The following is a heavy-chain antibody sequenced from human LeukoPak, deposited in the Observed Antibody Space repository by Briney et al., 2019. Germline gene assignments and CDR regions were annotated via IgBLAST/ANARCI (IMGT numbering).Heavy chain of an antibody. V-gene: IGHV4-59*08. CDR1: GGSISSYY. D-gene: IGHD3-10*01. CDR2: IHYSGTT. Sequence: SETLSLTCTVSGGSISSYYWSWMRQPPGKGLEWIGYIHYSGTTNYNPSLKSRVTISVDTSKNQFSLKLSSVTAADTAVYYCATTRRLTMIGGAFDIWGQGTMVTVSS. CDR3: ATTRRLTMIGGAFDI. J-gene: IGHJ3*02.